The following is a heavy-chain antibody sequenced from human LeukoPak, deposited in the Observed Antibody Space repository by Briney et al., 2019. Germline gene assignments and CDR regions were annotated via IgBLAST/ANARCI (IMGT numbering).Heavy chain of an antibody. CDR1: GYTFTSYY. J-gene: IGHJ4*02. D-gene: IGHD3-9*01. V-gene: IGHV1-46*01. Sequence: ASVKVSCKASGYTFTSYYMHWVRQAPGQGLEWMGIINPSGGSTSYAQEFQGRVTMTRDMSTSTVYMELSSLRSEDTAVYYCARGARLRYFDWPSFDYWGQGTLVTVSS. CDR2: INPSGGST. CDR3: ARGARLRYFDWPSFDY.